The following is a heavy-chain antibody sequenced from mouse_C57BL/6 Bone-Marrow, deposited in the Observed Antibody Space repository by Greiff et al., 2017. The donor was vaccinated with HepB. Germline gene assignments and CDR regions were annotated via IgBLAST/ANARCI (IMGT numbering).Heavy chain of an antibody. CDR3: ARDYYAPDY. Sequence: EVKVEESGGGLVKPGGSLKLSCAASGFTFSSYAMSWVRQTPEKRLEWVATISDGGSYTYYPDNVKGRFTISRDNAKNNLYLQMSHLKSEDTAMYYCARDYYAPDYWGQGTTLTVSS. CDR1: GFTFSSYA. D-gene: IGHD1-1*01. V-gene: IGHV5-4*01. CDR2: ISDGGSYT. J-gene: IGHJ2*01.